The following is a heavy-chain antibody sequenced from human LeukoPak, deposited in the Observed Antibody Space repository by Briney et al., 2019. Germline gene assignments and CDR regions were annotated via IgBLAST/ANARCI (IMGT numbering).Heavy chain of an antibody. J-gene: IGHJ4*02. CDR2: MNPNSGNT. CDR3: ARGWVSGANKLLLGWNY. D-gene: IGHD2-15*01. V-gene: IGHV1-8*01. CDR1: GYTFTSYD. Sequence: ASVKVSCKASGYTFTSYDINWVRQATGQGLEWMGWMNPNSGNTGYAQKFQGRVTMTRNTSISTAYMELSSRRSEDTAVYYCARGWVSGANKLLLGWNYWGQGTLVTVSS.